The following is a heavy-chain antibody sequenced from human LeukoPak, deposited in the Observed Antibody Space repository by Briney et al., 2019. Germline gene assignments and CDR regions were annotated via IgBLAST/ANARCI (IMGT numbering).Heavy chain of an antibody. V-gene: IGHV1-18*01. J-gene: IGHJ4*02. CDR3: KRGPLQYSL. Sequence: ASVKVSCKASGYSFKTYGISWVRQAPGQGLEWMGWISGYDGKTKYAQQFEGRVTMTTDTSTSTAYMELRSLRSDDTAVYYCKRGPLQYSLWGQGTLVTVSS. D-gene: IGHD5-12*01. CDR2: ISGYDGKT. CDR1: GYSFKTYG.